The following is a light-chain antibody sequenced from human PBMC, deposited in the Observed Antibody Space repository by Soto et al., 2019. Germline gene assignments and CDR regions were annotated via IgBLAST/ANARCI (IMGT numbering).Light chain of an antibody. Sequence: EIVLTQSPGTLSLSPGERATLSCRASQSVSSRYLAWYQQKPGQAPRLLIYGTSSRATGIPDRFSGSGSGTDFTLTISRLEPEDFAVYYCQQRSNWPRFTFGPGTKVDIK. CDR3: QQRSNWPRFT. CDR1: QSVSSRY. CDR2: GTS. V-gene: IGKV3D-20*02. J-gene: IGKJ3*01.